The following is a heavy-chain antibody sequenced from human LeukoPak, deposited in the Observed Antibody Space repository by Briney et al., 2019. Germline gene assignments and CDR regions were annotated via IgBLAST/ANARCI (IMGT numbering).Heavy chain of an antibody. Sequence: PSETLSLTCTVSGGSISSGDYYWSWIRQPPGKGLEWIGYIYYSGSTYYNPSLKSRVTISVDTSKNQFSLKLSSVTAADTAVYYCARGPGDYYDSSGYYYGFSDYWGQGTLVTVSS. CDR3: ARGPGDYYDSSGYYYGFSDY. CDR1: GGSISSGDYY. CDR2: IYYSGST. D-gene: IGHD3-22*01. J-gene: IGHJ4*02. V-gene: IGHV4-30-4*01.